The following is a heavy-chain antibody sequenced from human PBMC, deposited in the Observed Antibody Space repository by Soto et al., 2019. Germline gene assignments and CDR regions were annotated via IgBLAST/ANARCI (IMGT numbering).Heavy chain of an antibody. CDR2: IYYSGST. J-gene: IGHJ5*02. Sequence: SETLSLTCTVSGGSISSYYWSWIRQPPGKGLEWIGYIYYSGSTNYNPSLKSRVTISVDTSKNQFSLKLSSVTAADTAVYYCARGRIAAAGTRFDPWGQGTLVTVSS. CDR3: ARGRIAAAGTRFDP. V-gene: IGHV4-59*01. D-gene: IGHD6-13*01. CDR1: GGSISSYY.